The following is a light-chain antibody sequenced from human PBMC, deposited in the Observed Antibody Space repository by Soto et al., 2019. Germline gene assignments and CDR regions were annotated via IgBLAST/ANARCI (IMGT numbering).Light chain of an antibody. J-gene: IGKJ1*01. V-gene: IGKV3-20*01. Sequence: EIVLTQSPGTLSLSPGERATLSCRASQSVPSNYLAWYQQKPGQAPRLVIYATSSRPTGVPDRFSGSGSGTDLTLTISRMAPEDFAVFYCHQSGTSPRPFGQGTRV. CDR1: QSVPSNY. CDR3: HQSGTSPRP. CDR2: ATS.